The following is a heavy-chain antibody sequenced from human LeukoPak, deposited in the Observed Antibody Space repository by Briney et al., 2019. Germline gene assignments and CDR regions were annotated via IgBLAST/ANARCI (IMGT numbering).Heavy chain of an antibody. Sequence: GGSLRLSCAASGFTFSAYGMHWVRQAPGKGLEWVAVIWYERSNKYYADSVKGRFTISRDNSKNPLYLQMNSLRAEDTAVYYCAKGLAAYSNYYFDYWGQGTLVTVSS. V-gene: IGHV3-33*06. J-gene: IGHJ4*02. D-gene: IGHD4-11*01. CDR3: AKGLAAYSNYYFDY. CDR2: IWYERSNK. CDR1: GFTFSAYG.